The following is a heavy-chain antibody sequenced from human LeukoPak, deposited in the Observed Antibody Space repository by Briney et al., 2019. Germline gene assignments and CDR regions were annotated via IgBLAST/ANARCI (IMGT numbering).Heavy chain of an antibody. D-gene: IGHD2-15*01. V-gene: IGHV3-7*01. CDR2: IKEEGSEK. CDR3: ARDLGVCSGGTCYSVYDY. Sequence: PGGSLRLSCAASGFIVSSYWMSWCRQAPGKGLDWLADIKEEGSEKHCVDSVKGRFTISRDNAENSLYLQMNSLRAEDTAIYYCARDLGVCSGGTCYSVYDYWGQGTLVTVSS. J-gene: IGHJ4*02. CDR1: GFIVSSYW.